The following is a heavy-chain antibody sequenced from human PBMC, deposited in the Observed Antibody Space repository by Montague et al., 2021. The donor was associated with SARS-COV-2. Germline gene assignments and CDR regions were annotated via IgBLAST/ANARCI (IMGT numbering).Heavy chain of an antibody. J-gene: IGHJ3*02. CDR2: TYYRSKWYH. Sequence: CAISGDSVSSNTATWNWIRQSPSRGLEWLGRTYYRSKWYHDYAISLKSRITINPDTSKNQFSLQLSSVAPEDTAVFYCARTTTSMLYPENAFDIWGQGTMVTVSS. CDR1: GDSVSSNTAT. CDR3: ARTTTSMLYPENAFDI. V-gene: IGHV6-1*01. D-gene: IGHD2-8*01.